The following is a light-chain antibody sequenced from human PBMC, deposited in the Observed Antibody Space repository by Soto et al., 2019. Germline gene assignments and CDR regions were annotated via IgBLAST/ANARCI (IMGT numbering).Light chain of an antibody. CDR1: KSISSW. CDR3: QQYNSYWT. CDR2: DAS. J-gene: IGKJ1*01. Sequence: DIQMTQSPSTLSSSVGDRVTITCRASKSISSWLAWYQQKPGKAPRVLIYDASSLAGGVPSRFSGGGSGKEITLTISSLQPDDFATYYCQQYNSYWTFGQGTMVEIK. V-gene: IGKV1-5*01.